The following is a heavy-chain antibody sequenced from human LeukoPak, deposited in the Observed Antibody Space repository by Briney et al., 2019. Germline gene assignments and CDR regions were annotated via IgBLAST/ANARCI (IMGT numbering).Heavy chain of an antibody. V-gene: IGHV3-66*02. Sequence: GGSLRLSCAPSGLTVSSNYMSWVRQAPGEGLEWVSVIYRGGNAYYADSVKGRFTISRDNSKNTLYLQMNSLRAEDTAIYYCARGGGAFCGDNCYRNFDYWGQGTLVTVSS. CDR2: IYRGGNA. D-gene: IGHD2-21*02. CDR1: GLTVSSNY. CDR3: ARGGGAFCGDNCYRNFDY. J-gene: IGHJ4*02.